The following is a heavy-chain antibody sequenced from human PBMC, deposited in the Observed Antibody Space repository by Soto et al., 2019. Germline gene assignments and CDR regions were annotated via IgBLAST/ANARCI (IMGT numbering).Heavy chain of an antibody. Sequence: SETLSLTCTVSGGSINSYYWSWIRQPAGKGLEWIGRIYTSGSSNYNPPLKSRVPMSVDTSKNRFSLRLSFVTAADTAVYFCARGIYSKVGATIWFDPWGQGTLVTVSS. CDR1: GGSINSYY. CDR3: ARGIYSKVGATIWFDP. D-gene: IGHD1-26*01. CDR2: IYTSGSS. V-gene: IGHV4-4*07. J-gene: IGHJ5*02.